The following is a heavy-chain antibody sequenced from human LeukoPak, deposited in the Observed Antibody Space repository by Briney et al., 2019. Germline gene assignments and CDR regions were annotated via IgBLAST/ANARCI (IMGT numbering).Heavy chain of an antibody. CDR2: IYHSGTT. J-gene: IGHJ1*01. CDR1: GGSITSYY. Sequence: PSETLSLTCTVSGGSITSYYWTWIPQPPGKGLEWIGYIYHSGTTNYNPSLKSRVTISANTSKKQFSLKLSSVTAADTAVYYCAQKAPYSPGYSQDWGQGTLVTVSS. V-gene: IGHV4-59*01. D-gene: IGHD2-15*01. CDR3: AQKAPYSPGYSQD.